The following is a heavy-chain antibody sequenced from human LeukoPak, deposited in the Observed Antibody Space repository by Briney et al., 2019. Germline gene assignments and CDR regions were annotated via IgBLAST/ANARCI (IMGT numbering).Heavy chain of an antibody. V-gene: IGHV3-30*04. J-gene: IGHJ4*02. CDR2: ISFDGSDK. Sequence: GGSLRLSCAVSGFTFTSYIMHWVRQAPGKGLEWVAVISFDGSDKYYADSVKGRFSISRDNSKNTLYLQMNSLRAEDTALYYCARDRIGSCSDGSCYRGYFDYWGQGTLVAVSS. CDR1: GFTFTSYI. D-gene: IGHD2-15*01. CDR3: ARDRIGSCSDGSCYRGYFDY.